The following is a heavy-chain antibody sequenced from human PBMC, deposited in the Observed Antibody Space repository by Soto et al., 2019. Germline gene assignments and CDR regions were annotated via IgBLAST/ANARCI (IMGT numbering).Heavy chain of an antibody. D-gene: IGHD3-16*01. Sequence: GGSLTLSSETSGFTFSNFGMHWVRQAPASGLQWVAVISYDGSDKYYADSVKGRFTISRDDSTNTMYLQMNSLRPEDTAVYYCAKTSGYDYVWGSSGLDPWGQGT. V-gene: IGHV3-30*18. CDR2: ISYDGSDK. J-gene: IGHJ5*02. CDR1: GFTFSNFG. CDR3: AKTSGYDYVWGSSGLDP.